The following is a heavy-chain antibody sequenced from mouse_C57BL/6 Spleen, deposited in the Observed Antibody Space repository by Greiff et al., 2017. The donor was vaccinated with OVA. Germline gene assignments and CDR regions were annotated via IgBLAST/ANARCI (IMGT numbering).Heavy chain of an antibody. J-gene: IGHJ3*01. D-gene: IGHD3-2*02. CDR1: GYTFTSYW. V-gene: IGHV1-69*01. Sequence: VQLQQPGAELVMPGASVKLSCKASGYTFTSYWMHWVKQRPGQGLEWIGEIDPSDSYTNNNQKFKGKSTVTVDKSSSTAYMQLSSLTSKDSAVYYCARRADSSGFAYWGQGTLVTVSA. CDR3: ARRADSSGFAY. CDR2: IDPSDSYT.